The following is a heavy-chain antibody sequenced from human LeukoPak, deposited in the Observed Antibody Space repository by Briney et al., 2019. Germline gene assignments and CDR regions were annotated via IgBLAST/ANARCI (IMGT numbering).Heavy chain of an antibody. J-gene: IGHJ4*02. V-gene: IGHV3-23*01. Sequence: GGSLRLSCAASGFTFSNYAMSWVRQAPGKGLEWVSSINGRGGSTYYADSVKGRFTISRDNSKNTLYLQTNSLRAEDTAVYYCARGVAGTFFVGYYFDYWGQGTLVTVSS. CDR1: GFTFSNYA. CDR3: ARGVAGTFFVGYYFDY. D-gene: IGHD6-19*01. CDR2: INGRGGST.